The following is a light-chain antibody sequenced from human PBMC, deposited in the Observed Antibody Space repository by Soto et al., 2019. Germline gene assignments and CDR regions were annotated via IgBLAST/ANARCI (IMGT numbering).Light chain of an antibody. V-gene: IGKV1-5*01. CDR2: DAS. J-gene: IGKJ2*01. CDR1: QSIGRW. CDR3: QQYSGYLYT. Sequence: IQMTQSPSTLSASVGDRVTITCRASQSIGRWLAWYQQKPGKAPKSLIYDASNLESGVPARFSGSGSGTDFILTISSLQPDEFATYYCQQYSGYLYTFGQGTKLEIK.